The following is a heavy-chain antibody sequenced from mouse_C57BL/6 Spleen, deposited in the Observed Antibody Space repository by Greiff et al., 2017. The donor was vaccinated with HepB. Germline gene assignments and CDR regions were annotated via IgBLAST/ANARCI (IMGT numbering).Heavy chain of an antibody. CDR2: ISSGSSTI. D-gene: IGHD2-4*01. CDR1: GFTFSDYG. J-gene: IGHJ4*01. CDR3: ARRDDYSLAMDY. Sequence: EVMLVDSGGGLVKPGGSLKLSCAASGFTFSDYGMHWVRQAPEKGLEWVAYISSGSSTIYYADTVKGRFTISRDNAKNTLFLQMTSLRSEDTAMYYCARRDDYSLAMDYWGQGTSVTVSS. V-gene: IGHV5-17*01.